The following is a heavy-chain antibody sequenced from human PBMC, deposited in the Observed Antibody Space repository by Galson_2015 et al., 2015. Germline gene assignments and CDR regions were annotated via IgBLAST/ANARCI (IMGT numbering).Heavy chain of an antibody. CDR2: ISSSSSTR. CDR1: GFTFSSYR. Sequence: SLRLSCAASGFTFSSYRMNWVRQAPGKGLEWVSYISSSSSTRYYADSVKGRFTISRDNAKNSLYLQMNSLRDEDTAVYYCAREPYCSGGSCYGFDYWGQGTLVTVSS. V-gene: IGHV3-48*02. J-gene: IGHJ4*02. CDR3: AREPYCSGGSCYGFDY. D-gene: IGHD2-15*01.